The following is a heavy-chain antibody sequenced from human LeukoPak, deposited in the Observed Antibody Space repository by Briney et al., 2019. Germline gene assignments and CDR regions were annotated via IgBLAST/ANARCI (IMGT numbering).Heavy chain of an antibody. D-gene: IGHD3-10*01. CDR2: SYYSGRT. V-gene: IGHV4-39*01. J-gene: IGHJ4*02. Sequence: SETLSLTCTVSGGSISSSSYYWGWIRQPPGKGLEWIGSSYYSGRTYYNPSLNSRVTITVDTSKNQFSLKVSSVTAADTAAYYCARHVAGSYYLYIDYWGQGTLVTVSS. CDR1: GGSISSSSYY. CDR3: ARHVAGSYYLYIDY.